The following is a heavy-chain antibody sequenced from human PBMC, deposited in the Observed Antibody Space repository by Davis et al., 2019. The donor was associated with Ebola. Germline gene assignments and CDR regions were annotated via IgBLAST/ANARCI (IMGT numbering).Heavy chain of an antibody. J-gene: IGHJ6*02. D-gene: IGHD3-10*01. CDR3: AREGPGGYYYYYGMDV. CDR1: GYTFTSYG. V-gene: IGHV1-18*01. CDR2: ISAYNGNT. Sequence: ASVKVSCKASGYTFTSYGISWVRQAPGQGLEWMGWISAYNGNTNYAQKLQGRVTMTTDTSTSTAYMELRSLRSDDTAVYYCAREGPGGYYYYYGMDVWGQGTTVTVSS.